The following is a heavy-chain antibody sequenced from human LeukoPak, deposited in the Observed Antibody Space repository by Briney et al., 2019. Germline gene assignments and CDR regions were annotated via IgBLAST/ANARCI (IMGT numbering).Heavy chain of an antibody. V-gene: IGHV3-23*01. J-gene: IGHJ4*02. Sequence: GGSLRLSCAASGFTFDNYAMTWVRQAPGKGLECVSGISGSGSNTYQADSVKGRFTISRDNSKNTLYLQMNSLRAEDTAVYYCAKTGRLDYYGSGSYAKDYWGQGTLVTVSS. CDR3: AKTGRLDYYGSGSYAKDY. CDR1: GFTFDNYA. D-gene: IGHD3-10*01. CDR2: ISGSGSNT.